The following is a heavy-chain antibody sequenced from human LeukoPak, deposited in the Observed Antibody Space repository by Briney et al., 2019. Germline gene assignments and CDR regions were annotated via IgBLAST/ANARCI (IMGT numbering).Heavy chain of an antibody. CDR3: AKTLRDSSSWDCVDY. CDR2: ISSSGSTI. CDR1: GFTFSSYE. D-gene: IGHD6-13*01. Sequence: GGSLRLSCAASGFTFSSYEVNWVRQAPGKGLEWVSYISSSGSTIYYADSVKGRFTISRDNAKNSLYLQMNSLRAEDTAVYYCAKTLRDSSSWDCVDYWGQGTLVTVSS. J-gene: IGHJ4*02. V-gene: IGHV3-48*03.